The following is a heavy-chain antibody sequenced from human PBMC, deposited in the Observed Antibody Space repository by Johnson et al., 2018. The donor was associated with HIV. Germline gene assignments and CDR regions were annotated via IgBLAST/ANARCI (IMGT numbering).Heavy chain of an antibody. Sequence: VESGRSLRLSCAASGFSFSNYAMDWVRQAPGKGLEWVAVISSDGSNKNYADSVKGRFTISRDNSKNTLYLQMNSLRAEDTAVYYCAKDLGESENEEWATDYYDFSTGYRVQDPRAVVGAFDIWGQGTMVTVSS. V-gene: IGHV3-30*18. CDR2: ISSDGSNK. CDR3: AKDLGESENEEWATDYYDFSTGYRVQDPRAVVGAFDI. D-gene: IGHD3/OR15-3a*01. J-gene: IGHJ3*02. CDR1: GFSFSNYA.